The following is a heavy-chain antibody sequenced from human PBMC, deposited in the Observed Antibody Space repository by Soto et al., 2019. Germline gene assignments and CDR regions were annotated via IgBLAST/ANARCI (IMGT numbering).Heavy chain of an antibody. D-gene: IGHD6-19*01. Sequence: EVQLVQSGAEVKKPGESLKISCKGSGYSFTSYWIGWVRQMPGKGLEWMGIIYPGDSDTRYSPSFQGQVTISADKSLSTAYLQWSSLKASDTAMYYCARHDSSGWFWGGGRTYGMDVWGQGTTVTVSS. J-gene: IGHJ6*02. CDR3: ARHDSSGWFWGGGRTYGMDV. V-gene: IGHV5-51*01. CDR1: GYSFTSYW. CDR2: IYPGDSDT.